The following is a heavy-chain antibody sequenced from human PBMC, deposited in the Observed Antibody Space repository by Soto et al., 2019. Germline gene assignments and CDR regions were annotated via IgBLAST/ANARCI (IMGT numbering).Heavy chain of an antibody. J-gene: IGHJ4*02. V-gene: IGHV3-23*01. CDR2: ISGSGGST. D-gene: IGHD6-13*01. CDR3: AKVSESSSSWYVRGVFDY. CDR1: GFTFSSYA. Sequence: GGSLRLSCAASGFTFSSYAMSWVRQAPGKGLEWVSAISGSGGSTYYADSVKGRFTISRDNSKNTLYLQMNSLRAEDTAVYYCAKVSESSSSWYVRGVFDYWGQGTLVTVSS.